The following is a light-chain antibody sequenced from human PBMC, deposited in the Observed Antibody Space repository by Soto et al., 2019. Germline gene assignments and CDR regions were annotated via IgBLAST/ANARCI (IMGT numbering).Light chain of an antibody. CDR1: SSDIGAYNY. J-gene: IGLJ1*01. CDR3: FSHRSGHSNV. CDR2: GVT. Sequence: QSALTQPASVSGSPGQSITISCTGTSSDIGAYNYVSWYQQYPGKAPKLMIYGVTNRPSGVSNRFSGSKTGNTASLTISGLQAEDEADYYCFSHRSGHSNVFGTGTKVTVL. V-gene: IGLV2-14*01.